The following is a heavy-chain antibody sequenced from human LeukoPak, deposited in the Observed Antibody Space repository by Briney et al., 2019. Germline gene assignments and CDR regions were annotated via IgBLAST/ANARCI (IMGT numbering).Heavy chain of an antibody. CDR2: INYDGTNI. J-gene: IGHJ4*02. Sequence: GGSLRLSCAASGFTFTNYWMHWARRAPGKGLVWLSGINYDGTNIMLADCAKGRFTISRDNAKNTLHLQMNSLSAEDTAVYYCARDGVGTTPLDNWGQGTLVTVSS. CDR3: ARDGVGTTPLDN. V-gene: IGHV3-74*03. D-gene: IGHD1-26*01. CDR1: GFTFTNYW.